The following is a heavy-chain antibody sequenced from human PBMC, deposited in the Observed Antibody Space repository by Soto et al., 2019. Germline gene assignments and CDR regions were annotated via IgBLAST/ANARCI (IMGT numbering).Heavy chain of an antibody. CDR1: GFTFSSYA. CDR2: ISGSGGST. J-gene: IGHJ6*02. CDR3: AKSQRYFDWLQYYYYYGMDV. V-gene: IGHV3-23*01. Sequence: PGGSLRLSCAASGFTFSSYAMSWVRQAPGKGLEWVSAISGSGGSTYYADSVKGRFTISRDNSKNTLYLQMNSLRAEDTAVYYCAKSQRYFDWLQYYYYYGMDVWGQGTTVTGSS. D-gene: IGHD3-9*01.